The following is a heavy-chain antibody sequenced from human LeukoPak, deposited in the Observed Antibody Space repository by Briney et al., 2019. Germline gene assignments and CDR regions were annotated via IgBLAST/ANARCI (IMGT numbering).Heavy chain of an antibody. D-gene: IGHD2-2*03. CDR3: ARLGIVVVGNGMDV. Sequence: PSETLSLTCTVSGGSISSSSYYWGWIRQPPGKGLEWIGSIYYSGSTYYNPSLKSRVTISVDTSKNQFSLKLSSVTAADTAVYYCARLGIVVVGNGMDVWGQGTTVTVSS. CDR1: GGSISSSSYY. CDR2: IYYSGST. V-gene: IGHV4-39*01. J-gene: IGHJ6*02.